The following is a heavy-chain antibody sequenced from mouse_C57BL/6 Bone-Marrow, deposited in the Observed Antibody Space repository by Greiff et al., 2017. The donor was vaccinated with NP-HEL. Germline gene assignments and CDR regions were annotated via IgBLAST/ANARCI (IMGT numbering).Heavy chain of an antibody. J-gene: IGHJ4*01. CDR3: ARDYGSTLMDY. D-gene: IGHD1-1*01. CDR2: SRNKANDYTT. CDR1: GFTFSDFY. Sequence: EVKVLESGGGLVQSGRSLRLSCATSGFTFSDFYMEWVRQAPGKGLEWIAASRNKANDYTTEYSASVKGRFIVSRDTSQSILYLQMNALRAEDTAIYYCARDYGSTLMDYWGQGTSVTVSS. V-gene: IGHV7-1*01.